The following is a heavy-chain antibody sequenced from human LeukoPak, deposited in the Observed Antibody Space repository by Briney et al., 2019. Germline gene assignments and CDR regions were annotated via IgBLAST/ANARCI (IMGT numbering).Heavy chain of an antibody. CDR3: ARDKRRYCTNGVCSFDY. D-gene: IGHD2-8*01. CDR2: ISAYNGNT. CDR1: GYTFTSYG. V-gene: IGHV1-18*01. J-gene: IGHJ4*02. Sequence: VASVKVSCKASGYTFTSYGMSWVRQAPGQGLEWMGWISAYNGNTNYAQKLQGRVTMTTDTSTSTAYMELRSLRSDDTAVYYCARDKRRYCTNGVCSFDYWGQGTLVTVSS.